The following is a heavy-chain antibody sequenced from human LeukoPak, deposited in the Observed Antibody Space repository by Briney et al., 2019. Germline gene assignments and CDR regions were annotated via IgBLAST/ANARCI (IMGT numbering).Heavy chain of an antibody. CDR2: ISSSSYI. J-gene: IGHJ4*02. CDR1: GFTFSSYS. Sequence: GGSLRLSCAASGFTFSSYSMNWVRQAPGKGLEWVSSISSSSYIYYADSVKGRFTISRDNAKNSLYLQMNSLRVEDTAIYYCAKDQGSHRESDYWGQGTLVTVSS. CDR3: AKDQGSHRESDY. V-gene: IGHV3-21*04. D-gene: IGHD3-16*02.